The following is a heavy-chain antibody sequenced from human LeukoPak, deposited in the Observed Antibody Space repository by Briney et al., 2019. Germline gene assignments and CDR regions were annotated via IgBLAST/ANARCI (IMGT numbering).Heavy chain of an antibody. CDR3: AREKRGYSYGYCLDY. CDR1: GFTFSSYS. Sequence: GSLRLSCAASGFTFSSYSMNWVRHAPGKGLEWVSSISSSSSYIYYADSVKGRFTISRDNAKNSLYLQMNSLRAEDTAVYYCAREKRGYSYGYCLDYWGQGTLVTVSS. D-gene: IGHD5-18*01. J-gene: IGHJ4*02. CDR2: ISSSSSYI. V-gene: IGHV3-21*01.